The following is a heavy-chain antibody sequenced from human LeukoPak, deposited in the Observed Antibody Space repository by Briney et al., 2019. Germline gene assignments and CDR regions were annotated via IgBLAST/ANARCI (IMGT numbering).Heavy chain of an antibody. J-gene: IGHJ5*02. CDR3: ARDRSSSLNWFDP. D-gene: IGHD6-13*01. CDR1: GGTFSSYA. Sequence: SVKVSCKASGGTFSSYAISWVREAPGQGLEWMGRIIPIFGTANYAQKFQGRVTITTDESTSTAYMELSSLRSEDTAVYYCARDRSSSLNWFDPWGQGTLVTVSS. CDR2: IIPIFGTA. V-gene: IGHV1-69*05.